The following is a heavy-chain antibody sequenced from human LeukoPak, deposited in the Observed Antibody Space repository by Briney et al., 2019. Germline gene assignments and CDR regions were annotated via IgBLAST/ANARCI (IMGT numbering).Heavy chain of an antibody. V-gene: IGHV1-2*02. J-gene: IGHJ4*02. Sequence: GASVKVSCKASGYTFTGYYMHWVRQAPGQGLEWMGWINPNSGGTNYAQKFQGRVTMTRDTSISTAYMELSRLRSDDTAVYYCAAGDFWSALPRGYWGQGTLVTVSS. D-gene: IGHD3-3*01. CDR1: GYTFTGYY. CDR2: INPNSGGT. CDR3: AAGDFWSALPRGY.